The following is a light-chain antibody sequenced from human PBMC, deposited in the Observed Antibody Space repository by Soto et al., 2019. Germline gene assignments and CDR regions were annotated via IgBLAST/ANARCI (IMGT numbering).Light chain of an antibody. V-gene: IGKV1-33*01. CDR1: QDISNY. CDR3: QQYDNLPLT. J-gene: IGKJ4*01. CDR2: DAS. Sequence: DIQMTQSPSSLSASVGDRVTITCQASQDISNYLNWYQQKPGKAPKLLIYDASNLETGVPSRFSVSGSRTDFTFTISSLQPEDIATYYCQQYDNLPLTFGGGTKVEIK.